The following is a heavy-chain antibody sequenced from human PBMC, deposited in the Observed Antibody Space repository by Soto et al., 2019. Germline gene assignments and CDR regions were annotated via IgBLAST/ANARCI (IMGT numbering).Heavy chain of an antibody. Sequence: GASVKVSRKASGYTFTSYGISWVRQAPGQGLDWMGWISAYNGNTNYAQKLQGRVTMTTDTSTSTAYMELRSLRSDDTAVYYCACIFSGGYSYGFYYYGMDVWGQGTTVTVSS. V-gene: IGHV1-18*01. CDR1: GYTFTSYG. J-gene: IGHJ6*02. CDR3: ACIFSGGYSYGFYYYGMDV. CDR2: ISAYNGNT. D-gene: IGHD5-18*01.